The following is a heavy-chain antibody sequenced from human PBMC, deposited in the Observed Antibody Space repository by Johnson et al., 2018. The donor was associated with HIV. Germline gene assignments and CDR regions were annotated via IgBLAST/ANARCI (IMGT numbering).Heavy chain of an antibody. CDR1: GFTFSSYG. J-gene: IGHJ3*02. CDR2: IRYDGSNK. V-gene: IGHV3-30*02. Sequence: QVQLVESGGGLVQPGGSLRLSCAPSGFTFSSYGMHWVRQAPGKGLEWVAFIRYDGSNKYYAASVKRRFTISRDNAKNSLYLQMKSLRAEDTALYYCASHRSIAADDAFDIWGQGTMVTVSS. D-gene: IGHD6-13*01. CDR3: ASHRSIAADDAFDI.